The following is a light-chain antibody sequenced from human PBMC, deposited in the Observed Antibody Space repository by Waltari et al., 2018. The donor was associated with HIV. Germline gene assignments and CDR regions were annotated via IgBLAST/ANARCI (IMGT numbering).Light chain of an antibody. V-gene: IGLV2-8*01. CDR2: EDN. J-gene: IGLJ2*01. CDR1: SSDVGGYKY. Sequence: QSALTQPPSASGSPGQSVTISCTGISSDVGGYKYVSWYQHHPGKAPTLMIYEDNRRPSGVPDRFSGSKSGNTASLTVSGLQADDDADYYCSSYAGTNRLFGGGTKLTVL. CDR3: SSYAGTNRL.